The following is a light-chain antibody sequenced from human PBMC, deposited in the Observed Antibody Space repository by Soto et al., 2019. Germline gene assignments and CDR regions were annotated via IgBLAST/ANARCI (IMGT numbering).Light chain of an antibody. CDR3: GTWDSSLSAGGV. Sequence: CVLTQPPSVSAAPGQKVTISCSGSSSNIGNNYVSWYQQLPGTAPKLLIYENNKRPSGIPDRFSGSKSGTSATLGITGLQTGDEADYYCGTWDSSLSAGGVFGTGTKVTVL. CDR1: SSNIGNNY. J-gene: IGLJ1*01. CDR2: ENN. V-gene: IGLV1-51*02.